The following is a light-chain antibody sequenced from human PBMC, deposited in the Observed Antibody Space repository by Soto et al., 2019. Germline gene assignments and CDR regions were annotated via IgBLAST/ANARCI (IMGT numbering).Light chain of an antibody. CDR3: AAWDDSLSGDNYV. V-gene: IGLV1-47*01. CDR2: RNN. Sequence: QSVLTQPPSASGTPGQRVTISCSGSSSNIGSNYVYWYQQLPGTAPKLLIYRNNQRPSGVPDRFSGSKSGTSASLAICGLRSEDEADYYCAAWDDSLSGDNYVFGTGTKLTVL. CDR1: SSNIGSNY. J-gene: IGLJ1*01.